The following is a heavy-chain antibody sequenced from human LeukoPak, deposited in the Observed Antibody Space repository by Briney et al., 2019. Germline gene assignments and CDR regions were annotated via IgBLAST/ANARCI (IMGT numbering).Heavy chain of an antibody. Sequence: GGSLRLSCAASGFTFSSYAMHWVRQAPGKGLEWVAVISYGGSNKYYADSVKGRFTISRDNSKNTLYLQMNSLRAEDTAVYYCARDSSRYSSSWCLSYWGQGTLVTVSS. J-gene: IGHJ4*02. V-gene: IGHV3-30*04. CDR3: ARDSSRYSSSWCLSY. CDR1: GFTFSSYA. D-gene: IGHD6-13*01. CDR2: ISYGGSNK.